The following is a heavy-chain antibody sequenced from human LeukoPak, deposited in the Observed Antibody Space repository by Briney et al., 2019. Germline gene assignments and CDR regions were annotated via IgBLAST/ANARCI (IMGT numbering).Heavy chain of an antibody. Sequence: SETLSLTCTVSGGSISSYYWSWIRQPPGKGLEWIGYIYYSGSTNYNPSLKSRVTISVDTSKNQFSLKLSSVTAADTAVYYCARGGSSTSSVWGKGTTVTVSS. D-gene: IGHD2-2*01. CDR3: ARGGSSTSSV. J-gene: IGHJ6*04. CDR2: IYYSGST. CDR1: GGSISSYY. V-gene: IGHV4-59*01.